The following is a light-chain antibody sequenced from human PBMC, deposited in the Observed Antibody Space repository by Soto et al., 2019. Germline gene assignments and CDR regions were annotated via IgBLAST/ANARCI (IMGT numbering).Light chain of an antibody. CDR3: QQYDTYPLT. CDR1: QSISIW. V-gene: IGKV1-5*01. Sequence: DIQMTQSPSTLSASAGDRVTITCRASQSISIWLAWYQQKPGKAPKVLIYDASSLERGVPSRFSGSGSETEFTLTINSLQPDDFTTYYCQQYDTYPLTFGGGTKVDIK. J-gene: IGKJ4*01. CDR2: DAS.